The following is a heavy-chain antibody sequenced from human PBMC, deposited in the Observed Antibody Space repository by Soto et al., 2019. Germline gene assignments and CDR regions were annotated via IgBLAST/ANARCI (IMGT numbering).Heavy chain of an antibody. J-gene: IGHJ6*02. CDR3: ARYWELRYFDWPTYYYYGMDV. Sequence: GASVKVSCKASGYTFTSYGISSVRQAPGQGLEWMGWISAYNGNTNYAQKLQGRVTMTTDTSTSTAYMELRSLRSDDTAVYYCARYWELRYFDWPTYYYYGMDVWGQGTTVTVSS. CDR1: GYTFTSYG. CDR2: ISAYNGNT. D-gene: IGHD3-9*01. V-gene: IGHV1-18*01.